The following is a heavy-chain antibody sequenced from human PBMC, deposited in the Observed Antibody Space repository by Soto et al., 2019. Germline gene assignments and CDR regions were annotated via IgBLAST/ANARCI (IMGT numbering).Heavy chain of an antibody. D-gene: IGHD3-10*01. CDR2: ISYDGSNK. CDR1: GFPFSSYG. J-gene: IGHJ4*02. V-gene: IGHV3-30*03. CDR3: VGGQYYFDY. Sequence: QVQLVESGGGVVQPGRSLRLSCAASGFPFSSYGMHWVREAPGKGLEWMAVISYDGSNKYYADSVKGRFTISRDNSASTLYLQMNSLRPEDTALYYCVGGQYYFDYRGQGTLVNVSP.